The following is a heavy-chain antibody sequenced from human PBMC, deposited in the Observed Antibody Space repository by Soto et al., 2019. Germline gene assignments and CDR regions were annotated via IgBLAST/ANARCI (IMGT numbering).Heavy chain of an antibody. J-gene: IGHJ4*02. CDR2: IYPGDSYT. CDR3: ARQLVGENDY. Sequence: GESLKISCKTSGYTFDTYWIGWVRQMPGKGLEWMGIIYPGDSYTRYSPSFEGQVTISVDKAITTAYLQWSSLRTSDSAMYFCARQLVGENDYWGQGTPVTVSS. V-gene: IGHV5-51*01. CDR1: GYTFDTYW.